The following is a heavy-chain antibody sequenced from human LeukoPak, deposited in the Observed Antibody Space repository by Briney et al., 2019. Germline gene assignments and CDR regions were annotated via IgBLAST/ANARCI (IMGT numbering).Heavy chain of an antibody. Sequence: PSETLSLTCTVSGGSISSYYWSWIRQPPGKGLEWIGYIYYSGSTNYNPSLTSRVTISVDTSKNQFSLKLSSVTAADTAVYYCARVVSTVTTYYFDYWGQGTLVTVSS. V-gene: IGHV4-59*01. J-gene: IGHJ4*02. CDR1: GGSISSYY. CDR3: ARVVSTVTTYYFDY. CDR2: IYYSGST. D-gene: IGHD4-17*01.